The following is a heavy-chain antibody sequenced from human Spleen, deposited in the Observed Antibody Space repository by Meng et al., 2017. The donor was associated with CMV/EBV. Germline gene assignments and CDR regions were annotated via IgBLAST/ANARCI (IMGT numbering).Heavy chain of an antibody. Sequence: GESLKISCAASGFTFTTYSMNWVRQAPGQGLEWVASISSSGSYINYADSVKGRFTVSRDNAKNSLYLQMNSLRAEDTAVYYCARDMSGYENFWGQGTLVTVSS. D-gene: IGHD5-12*01. CDR3: ARDMSGYENF. J-gene: IGHJ4*02. V-gene: IGHV3-21*01. CDR1: GFTFTTYS. CDR2: ISSSGSYI.